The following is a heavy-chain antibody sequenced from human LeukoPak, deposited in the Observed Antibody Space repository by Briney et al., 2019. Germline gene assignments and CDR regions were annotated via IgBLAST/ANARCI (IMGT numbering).Heavy chain of an antibody. D-gene: IGHD3-9*01. Sequence: GGSLRLSCAVSGSSVSSNYMNWVRQAPGKGLEWVSVIYSDGSTYYVNSVKGRFTISRDNSKNTVYLQMNSLRAEDTAVYYCARRLFDRGVYLAAIDPWGQGTLVTVSS. J-gene: IGHJ5*02. CDR1: GSSVSSNY. CDR3: ARRLFDRGVYLAAIDP. CDR2: IYSDGST. V-gene: IGHV3-66*04.